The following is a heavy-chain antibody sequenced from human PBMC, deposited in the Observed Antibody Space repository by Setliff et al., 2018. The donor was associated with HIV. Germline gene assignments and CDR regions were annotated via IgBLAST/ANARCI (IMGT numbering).Heavy chain of an antibody. CDR3: AGGRADAWEVLDS. V-gene: IGHV4-4*09. Sequence: SSETLSLTCTVSGGAISTYYWTWIRQPPGKGLEWIGYINSRGTTKYNPSLKSRVNISVDTSKNQFSLKLNSVTAADTAFYYCAGGRADAWEVLDSWGQGTLVTVSS. J-gene: IGHJ4*02. D-gene: IGHD1-26*01. CDR1: GGAISTYY. CDR2: INSRGTT.